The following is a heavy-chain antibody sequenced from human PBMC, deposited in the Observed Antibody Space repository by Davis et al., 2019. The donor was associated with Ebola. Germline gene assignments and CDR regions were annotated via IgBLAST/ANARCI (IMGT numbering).Heavy chain of an antibody. Sequence: GESLKISCAASGFTFRNYAMHWVRQAPGKGLEWVAVVSHSEREKFYADSVKGRFTISRDNSENTLFLQMNSLTADDTAVYYCAKAVFHEVLDYWGQGTPVTVSS. J-gene: IGHJ4*02. CDR1: GFTFRNYA. CDR3: AKAVFHEVLDY. V-gene: IGHV3-30*04. D-gene: IGHD3-3*01. CDR2: VSHSEREK.